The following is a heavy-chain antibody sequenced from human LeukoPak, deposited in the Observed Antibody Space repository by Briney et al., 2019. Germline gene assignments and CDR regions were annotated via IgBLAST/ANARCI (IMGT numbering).Heavy chain of an antibody. CDR3: ARTLTTVVTPAWFDP. D-gene: IGHD4-23*01. J-gene: IGHJ5*02. CDR2: IYPGDSDT. CDR1: GYSFTSYW. V-gene: IGHV5-51*01. Sequence: GESLKISGQGSGYSFTSYWIGWVRQMPGKGLEWLGIIYPGDSDTRYSPSFQGQVTISADKSISTAYLQWSSLKASDTAMYYCARTLTTVVTPAWFDPWGQGTLVTVSS.